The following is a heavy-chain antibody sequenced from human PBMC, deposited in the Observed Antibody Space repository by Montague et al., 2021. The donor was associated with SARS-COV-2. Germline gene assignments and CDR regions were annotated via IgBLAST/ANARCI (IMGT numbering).Heavy chain of an antibody. CDR2: IYYTESA. D-gene: IGHD6-13*01. J-gene: IGHJ4*02. CDR3: AGQRASSPFDH. CDR1: GGSISTSTYY. Sequence: SETLSLTCTVSGGSISTSTYYWGWIRQPPGKGLEWIGSIYYTESALYNPSLKSRVTISVDTSQNQFSLKLSSVTAADTAMYYCAGQRASSPFDHWGQGTLVTVSS. V-gene: IGHV4-39*01.